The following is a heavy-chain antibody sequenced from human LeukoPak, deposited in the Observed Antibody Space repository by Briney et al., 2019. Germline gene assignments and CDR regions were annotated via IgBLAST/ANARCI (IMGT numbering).Heavy chain of an antibody. D-gene: IGHD3-22*01. V-gene: IGHV4-59*08. Sequence: SETLSLTFTVSGGSISSYYWSWIRPPPGKGLEWIGDIYYSGSTNYNPSLKSRVTISVDTSKNQFSLKLSSVTAADTAVYYCASDYYDSSNHRFDYWGQGTLVTVSS. J-gene: IGHJ4*02. CDR1: GGSISSYY. CDR2: IYYSGST. CDR3: ASDYYDSSNHRFDY.